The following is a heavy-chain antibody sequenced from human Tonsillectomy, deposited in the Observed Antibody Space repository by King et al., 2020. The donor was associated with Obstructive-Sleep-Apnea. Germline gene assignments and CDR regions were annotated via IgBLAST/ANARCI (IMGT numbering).Heavy chain of an antibody. V-gene: IGHV3-21*01. CDR1: GFTFSSYS. D-gene: IGHD5-18*01. J-gene: IGHJ3*02. CDR3: AREDTAMVLGAFDI. CDR2: ISSSSSYI. Sequence: VQLVESGGGLVKPGGSLRLSCAASGFTFSSYSMNWVRQAPGKGLEWVSSISSSSSYIYYADSVKGRFTISRDNAKNSLYLQMNSLRAEDTAVYYYAREDTAMVLGAFDIWGQGTMVTVSS.